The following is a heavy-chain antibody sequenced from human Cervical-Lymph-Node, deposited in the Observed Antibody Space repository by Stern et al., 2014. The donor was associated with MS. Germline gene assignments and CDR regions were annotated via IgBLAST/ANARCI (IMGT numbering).Heavy chain of an antibody. D-gene: IGHD2-2*01. Sequence: VQLVESGAEVKKPGSSVKVSCKASGGSFSSYAISWVRQAPGKGLEWMGGIFPIFGIATYAPKVQGRVTMTAAKSTSTASMELSSLRSEDTAVYYCSRQIVVVPAAIEYNWFDPWGQGTLVTVSS. CDR1: GGSFSSYA. CDR2: IFPIFGIA. CDR3: SRQIVVVPAAIEYNWFDP. J-gene: IGHJ5*02. V-gene: IGHV1-69*17.